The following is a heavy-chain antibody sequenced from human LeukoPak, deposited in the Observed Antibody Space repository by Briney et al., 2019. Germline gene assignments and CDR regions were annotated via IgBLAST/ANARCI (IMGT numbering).Heavy chain of an antibody. CDR1: GFTFSNAW. V-gene: IGHV3-15*01. CDR3: TTDRRLPCSTSCSPHYYYYYYVDV. CDR2: IKSKTDGGTR. D-gene: IGHD2-2*01. J-gene: IGHJ6*03. Sequence: GGSLRLSCAASGFTFSNAWMSWVRQGPGKGLEWVGRIKSKTDGGTRDYAAPVKGRFTISRDDSKNTLYLQMNSLKTEDTAVYYCTTDRRLPCSTSCSPHYYYYYYVDVWGKGTTVTVSS.